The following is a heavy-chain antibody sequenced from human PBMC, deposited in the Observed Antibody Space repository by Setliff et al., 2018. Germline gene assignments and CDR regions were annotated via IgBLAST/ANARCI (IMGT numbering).Heavy chain of an antibody. CDR2: IHYSGST. D-gene: IGHD4-17*01. J-gene: IGHJ4*02. CDR1: DASIGGSGYY. Sequence: SETLSLTCTVSDASIGGSGYYWGWIRQPPGKGPEWIGNIHYSGSTHYNPSLKSRVTISVDTSKNQFSLKLTSVTAADAAVYYCANSAYLRVLDYWGPGTLVTVS. V-gene: IGHV4-39*07. CDR3: ANSAYLRVLDY.